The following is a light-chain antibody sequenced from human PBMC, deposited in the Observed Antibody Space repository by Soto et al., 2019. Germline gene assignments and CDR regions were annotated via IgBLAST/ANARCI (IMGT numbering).Light chain of an antibody. J-gene: IGLJ1*01. CDR2: QVT. CDR3: NSYSSTNFYV. CDR1: FSDIAVFNY. Sequence: QSVLPQPASVSGSPGQSITISCTGSFSDIAVFNYVSWYQQYPGRAPKLLIYQVTSRASGVSHRFSGSKSGNTASLTISGLQPEDDAEYYCNSYSSTNFYVFGTGTKLTVL. V-gene: IGLV2-14*01.